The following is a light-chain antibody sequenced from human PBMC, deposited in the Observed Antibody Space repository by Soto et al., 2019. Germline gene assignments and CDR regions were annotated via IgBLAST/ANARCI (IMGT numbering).Light chain of an antibody. CDR3: QQYGSSPQT. V-gene: IGKV3-20*01. CDR2: GAS. CDR1: QRVSSSF. Sequence: EIVLTQSPGTLSLSPGERTTLSCRASQRVSSSFLAWYQQKPGQAPRLLIYGASSRATGIPDRFSGSGSGTNFTLPISRLETEDFAVYFCQQYGSSPQTFGQGTKVEIK. J-gene: IGKJ1*01.